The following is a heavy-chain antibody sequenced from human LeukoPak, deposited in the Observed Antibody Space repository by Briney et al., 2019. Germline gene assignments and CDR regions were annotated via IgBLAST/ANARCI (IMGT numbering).Heavy chain of an antibody. CDR1: GGSISSGDYY. J-gene: IGHJ4*02. CDR3: ARDGALHYYYDSSGFDY. V-gene: IGHV4-30-4*01. Sequence: SETLSLTCTVSGGSISSGDYYWSWIRQPPGKGLEWIGYIYYSGSTYYNPSLKSRVTISVDTSKNQFSLKLSSVTAADTAVCYCARDGALHYYYDSSGFDYWGQGTLVTVSS. D-gene: IGHD3-22*01. CDR2: IYYSGST.